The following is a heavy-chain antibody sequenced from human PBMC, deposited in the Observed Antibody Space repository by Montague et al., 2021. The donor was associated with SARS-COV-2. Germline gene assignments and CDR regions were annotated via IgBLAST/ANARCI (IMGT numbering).Heavy chain of an antibody. CDR1: GGSISSSSYY. Sequence: SETLSLTCTVSGGSISSSSYYWGWIRQPPGKGLEWIGNIYYSGSTYYSPSLRSRVTLSVDTSKNQFSLKLSSVTAADTAVYYCARDFDYWGQGTLVTVSS. CDR2: IYYSGST. J-gene: IGHJ4*02. CDR3: ARDFDY. V-gene: IGHV4-39*07.